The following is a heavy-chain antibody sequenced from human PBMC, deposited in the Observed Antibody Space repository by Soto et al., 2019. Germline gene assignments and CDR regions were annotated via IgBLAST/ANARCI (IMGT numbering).Heavy chain of an antibody. Sequence: QVQLQESGPGLVKPSGTLSLTCAVSGGSISSSSWWSWVRQPPGKGLEWIGEIYHSGSTNYNPTHKRRVTISVDKSKNLFSLKLSSVTAADTAVDYCARAVEPIAAAGSFDYWGQGTLVTVSS. V-gene: IGHV4-4*02. CDR1: GGSISSSSW. D-gene: IGHD6-13*01. CDR3: ARAVEPIAAAGSFDY. J-gene: IGHJ4*02. CDR2: IYHSGST.